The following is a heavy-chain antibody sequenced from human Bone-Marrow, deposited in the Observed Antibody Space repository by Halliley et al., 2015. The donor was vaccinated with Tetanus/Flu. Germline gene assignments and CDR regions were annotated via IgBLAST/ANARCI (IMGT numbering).Heavy chain of an antibody. J-gene: IGHJ6*02. CDR2: GGRGGNI. V-gene: IGHV3-23*01. D-gene: IGHD6-19*01. CDR3: ARAGQWLVYNYYGIDV. Sequence: GGRGGNIYYADSVNGRFSISRDNSENTLSLQMNSLRAGDTAIYYCARAGQWLVYNYYGIDVWGQGTTVTVS.